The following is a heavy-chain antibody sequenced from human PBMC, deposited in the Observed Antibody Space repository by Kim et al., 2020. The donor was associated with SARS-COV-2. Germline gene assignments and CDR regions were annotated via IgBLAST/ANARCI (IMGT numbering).Heavy chain of an antibody. D-gene: IGHD2-2*01. CDR2: IDPSDSIT. V-gene: IGHV5-10-1*01. CDR1: GYSFTNYW. CDR3: ATIRNQYYFGLDV. Sequence: GESLKISCKGSGYSFTNYWIYWVRQMPGKGLECIGKIDPSDSITNYSPSFQGHVTISADKSISTAYLQWSSLKASDTAMYYCATIRNQYYFGLDVWGQGTTVTVSS. J-gene: IGHJ6*02.